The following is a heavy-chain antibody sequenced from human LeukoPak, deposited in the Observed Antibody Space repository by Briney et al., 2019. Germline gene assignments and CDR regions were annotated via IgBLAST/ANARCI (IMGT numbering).Heavy chain of an antibody. D-gene: IGHD3-22*01. CDR3: ARVMGDYYASGAPRAFDI. J-gene: IGHJ3*02. CDR1: GFTFSDYY. CDR2: ITGGSTST. V-gene: IGHV3-11*06. Sequence: KPGGSLRLSCEASGFTFSDYYMSWIRQAPGKGLEWVSYITGGSTSTKYADSVRGRFTISRDNAKKSLYLQMNSLRAEDTAVYYCARVMGDYYASGAPRAFDIWGQGTMVTVSS.